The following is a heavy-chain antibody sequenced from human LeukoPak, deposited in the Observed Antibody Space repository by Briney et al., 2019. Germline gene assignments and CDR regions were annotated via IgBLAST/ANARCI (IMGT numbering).Heavy chain of an antibody. CDR2: ISYDRTNK. V-gene: IGHV3-30-3*01. D-gene: IGHD5-18*01. Sequence: GGSLRLSCAASGFTFSSFAMHWVRQAPGKGLEWVATISYDRTNKYYADSVKGRFTISRDNSENTLYLQMNSLKIEDTAVYYCARDGGAWIQLWLSFDFWGQGTLVTVSS. J-gene: IGHJ4*02. CDR3: ARDGGAWIQLWLSFDF. CDR1: GFTFSSFA.